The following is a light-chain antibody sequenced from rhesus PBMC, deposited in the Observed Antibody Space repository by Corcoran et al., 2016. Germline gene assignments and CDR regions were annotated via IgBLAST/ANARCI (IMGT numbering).Light chain of an antibody. CDR3: QQYKSYPYS. Sequence: DIQMTQSPSSLSASVGDTVTITCRASQGISSYLNWFQQKPGKAPKLLIYAATTLQSGVPSRFSGSGSGTDFTLTISSLQPEDFATYSCQQYKSYPYSFGQGTKVEIK. CDR1: QGISSY. J-gene: IGKJ2*01. CDR2: AAT. V-gene: IGKV1-28*02.